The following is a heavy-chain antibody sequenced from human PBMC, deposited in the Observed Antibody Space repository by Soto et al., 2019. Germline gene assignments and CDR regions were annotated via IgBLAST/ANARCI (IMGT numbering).Heavy chain of an antibody. CDR3: AREAYSSSWHNLDY. J-gene: IGHJ4*02. D-gene: IGHD6-13*01. CDR1: GYTFTGYY. V-gene: IGHV1-2*04. Sequence: ASVKVSCTASGYTFTGYYMHWVRQAPGQGLEWMGWINPNSGGTNYAQKFQGWVTMTRDTSISTAYMELSRLRSDDTAVYYCAREAYSSSWHNLDYWGQGTLVTVSS. CDR2: INPNSGGT.